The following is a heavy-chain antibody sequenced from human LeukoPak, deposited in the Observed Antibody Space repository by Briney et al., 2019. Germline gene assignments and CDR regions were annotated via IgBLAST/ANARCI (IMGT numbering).Heavy chain of an antibody. CDR1: GGSISSSSYY. D-gene: IGHD1-26*01. CDR3: ASVMLGIVGATIGYFDY. Sequence: SETLSLTCTVSGGSISSSSYYWGWIRQPPGKGLEWIGSIYYSGSTYYNPSLKSRVTIPVDTSKNQFSLKLSSVTAADTAVYYCASVMLGIVGATIGYFDYWGQGTLVTVSS. J-gene: IGHJ4*02. CDR2: IYYSGST. V-gene: IGHV4-39*01.